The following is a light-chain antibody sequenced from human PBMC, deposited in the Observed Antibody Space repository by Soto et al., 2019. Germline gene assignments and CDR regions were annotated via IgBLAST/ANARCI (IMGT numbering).Light chain of an antibody. CDR1: SSNIGAGYL. J-gene: IGLJ1*01. Sequence: QSVLTQPPSVSGAPGQRVTISCTGSSSNIGAGYLVHWYQQLPGTAPKLLIYRDINRPSGVPDRFSGSKSGPSASLAITGLQAEDEAYYYCQSYDSSLSGYVFGTGTKATVL. CDR3: QSYDSSLSGYV. CDR2: RDI. V-gene: IGLV1-40*01.